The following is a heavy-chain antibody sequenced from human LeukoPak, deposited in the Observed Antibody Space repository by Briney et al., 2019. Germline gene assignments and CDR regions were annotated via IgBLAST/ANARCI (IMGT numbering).Heavy chain of an antibody. CDR2: ISYDGSNK. Sequence: GGSLRLSCAASGFTFSSYAMHWVRQAPGKGLEWVAVISYDGSNKYYADSVKGRFTISRDNSKNTLYLQMNSLRAEETAVYYCARVVPDAFDIWGQGTMVTVSS. CDR1: GFTFSSYA. J-gene: IGHJ3*02. V-gene: IGHV3-30-3*01. D-gene: IGHD2-2*01. CDR3: ARVVPDAFDI.